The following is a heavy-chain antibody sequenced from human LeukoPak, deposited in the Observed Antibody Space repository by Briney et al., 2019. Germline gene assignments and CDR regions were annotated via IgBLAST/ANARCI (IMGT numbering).Heavy chain of an antibody. Sequence: GGSLRLSCAASGFTFRLYEMNWVRQAPGKGLEWVSYISSTGSTIYYADSVKGRFTISRDNAKNSLDVQMNSLRAEGTAVYYCVRGYTYNSDYFDYWGQGALVTVSS. D-gene: IGHD5-18*01. J-gene: IGHJ4*02. CDR2: ISSTGSTI. CDR1: GFTFRLYE. V-gene: IGHV3-48*03. CDR3: VRGYTYNSDYFDY.